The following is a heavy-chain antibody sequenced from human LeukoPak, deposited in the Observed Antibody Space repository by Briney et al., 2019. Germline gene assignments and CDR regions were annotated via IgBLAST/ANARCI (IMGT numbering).Heavy chain of an antibody. D-gene: IGHD3-16*01. CDR2: LSPSGADT. V-gene: IGHV3-23*01. CDR3: ARRADNWGAFYI. J-gene: IGHJ3*02. CDR1: GFTFTNYA. Sequence: GGSLRLSCAASGFTFTNYAMNWVRQAPGKGLEWVSTLSPSGADTYYADSVKGRFTISRDISKNTLYLQMNSLRAEDTAVYYCARRADNWGAFYIWGQGTMVTVSS.